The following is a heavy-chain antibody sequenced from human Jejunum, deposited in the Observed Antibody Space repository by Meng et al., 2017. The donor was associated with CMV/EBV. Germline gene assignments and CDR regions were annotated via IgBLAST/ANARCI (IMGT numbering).Heavy chain of an antibody. V-gene: IGHV3-13*01. Sequence: AASGFTFSSYDLHWVRQATGKGLEWVSTIGVAGDTYYVGSVKGRFTISRETAKNSLYLQMNSLRAGDTAVYYCSRVHPYYFGMDVWGQGTTVTVSS. J-gene: IGHJ6*02. CDR1: GFTFSSYD. CDR3: SRVHPYYFGMDV. CDR2: IGVAGDT.